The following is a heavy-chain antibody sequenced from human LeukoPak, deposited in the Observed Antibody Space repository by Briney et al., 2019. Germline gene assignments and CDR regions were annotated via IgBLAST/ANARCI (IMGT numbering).Heavy chain of an antibody. Sequence: GGSLRLSCAASGFTFRNYGMHWVRQAPVKGLEWVTFIRYDGTNKNYADSVKGRFTVSRDNSKNTLYLQMNSLRAEDTAVYYCAKDLYLFINGWPLDYRGHGTLVIVFS. CDR1: GFTFRNYG. D-gene: IGHD3-9*01. CDR2: IRYDGTNK. CDR3: AKDLYLFINGWPLDY. V-gene: IGHV3-30*02. J-gene: IGHJ4*01.